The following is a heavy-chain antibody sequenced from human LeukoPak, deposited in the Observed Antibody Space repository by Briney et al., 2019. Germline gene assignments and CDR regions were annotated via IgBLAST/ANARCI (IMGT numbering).Heavy chain of an antibody. CDR2: IDWDDDK. CDR1: GFSLSTSGMC. CDR3: ARTVEQWLVPRGFDS. Sequence: SGPTLVNPTQTLTLTCTFSGFSLSTSGMCVSWIRQPPGKALEWLARIDWDDDKYYSTSLKTRLTISKDTSKNQVVLTMTNMDPVDTATYYCARTVEQWLVPRGFDSWGQGTLVTVSS. J-gene: IGHJ4*02. V-gene: IGHV2-70*11. D-gene: IGHD6-19*01.